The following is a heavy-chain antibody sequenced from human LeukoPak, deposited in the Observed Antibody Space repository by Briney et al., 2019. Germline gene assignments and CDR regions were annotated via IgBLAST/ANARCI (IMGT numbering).Heavy chain of an antibody. Sequence: ASVKVSCKASGYTFTSYDINWVRQATGQGLEWMGWMNPNSGNTGYAQEFQGRVTMTRNTSISTAYMELSSLRSEDTAVYYCVRGYYDSSGYYFLSAFDIWGQGTMVTVSS. V-gene: IGHV1-8*01. D-gene: IGHD3-22*01. CDR2: MNPNSGNT. J-gene: IGHJ3*02. CDR1: GYTFTSYD. CDR3: VRGYYDSSGYYFLSAFDI.